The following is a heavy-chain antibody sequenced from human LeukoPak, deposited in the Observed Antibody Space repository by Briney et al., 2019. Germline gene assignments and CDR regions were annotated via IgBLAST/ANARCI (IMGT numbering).Heavy chain of an antibody. Sequence: VASVTVSCTASGYTFTSYYMHWVRQAPGQGLEWMGIINPSGGSTSYAQKFQGRVTMTRDTSISTAYMELSRLRSDDTAVYYCARDERVKTNYYDSSGYPDYWGQGTLVTVSS. CDR3: ARDERVKTNYYDSSGYPDY. CDR1: GYTFTSYY. V-gene: IGHV1-46*01. J-gene: IGHJ4*02. D-gene: IGHD3-22*01. CDR2: INPSGGST.